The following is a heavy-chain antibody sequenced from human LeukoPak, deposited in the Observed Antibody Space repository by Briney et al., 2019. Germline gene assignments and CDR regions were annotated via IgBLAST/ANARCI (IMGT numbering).Heavy chain of an antibody. J-gene: IGHJ4*02. CDR1: GGSISSGGYS. Sequence: PSQTLSLTCAVSGGSISSGGYSWSWIRQPPGKGLEWIGYIYHSGSTYYNPSLKSRVTISVDRSKNQFSLKLSSVTAADTAVYYCARQSSSSWYAFDYWGQGTLVTVSS. CDR3: ARQSSSSWYAFDY. V-gene: IGHV4-30-2*01. D-gene: IGHD6-13*01. CDR2: IYHSGST.